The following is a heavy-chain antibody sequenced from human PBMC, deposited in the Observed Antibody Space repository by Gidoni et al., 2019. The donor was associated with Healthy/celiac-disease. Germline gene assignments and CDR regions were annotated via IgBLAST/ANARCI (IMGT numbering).Heavy chain of an antibody. V-gene: IGHV4-61*02. CDR3: ARDLGGSYNP. J-gene: IGHJ5*02. D-gene: IGHD1-26*01. CDR2: IYTSGST. CDR1: GCSISSGSYY. Sequence: QLQLQESGPGLVKPSQTLSLTCPVSGCSISSGSYYWSWIRQPAGKGLEWSGRIYTSGSTNYNPSLKSRVTISVDTSKNQFSLKLSSVTAADTAVYYCARDLGGSYNPWGQGTLVTVSS.